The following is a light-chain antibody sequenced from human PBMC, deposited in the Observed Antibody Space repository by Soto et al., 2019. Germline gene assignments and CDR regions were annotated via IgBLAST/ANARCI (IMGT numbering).Light chain of an antibody. CDR2: DAS. CDR1: QDISNY. J-gene: IGKJ4*01. V-gene: IGKV1-33*01. Sequence: DIQMTHAPSSLSAYGGDRVTITCQASQDISNYLNWYQQQPGKAPKLLIYDASTMETGGPSRFRGRGSGIDFTFTISILHPGEIATYYFPKYDNLRFTFVGGTKVEIK. CDR3: PKYDNLRFT.